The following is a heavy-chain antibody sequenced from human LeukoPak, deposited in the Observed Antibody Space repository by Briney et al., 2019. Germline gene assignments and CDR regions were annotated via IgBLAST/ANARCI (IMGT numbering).Heavy chain of an antibody. Sequence: SETLSLTCTVSGGSISSYYWSWIRQPPGKGLEWIGYIYYSGSTNYNPSLKSRVTISVYTSKNQFSLKLSSVTAADTAVYYCARLKYYYDSSGYRAEYFQHWGQGTMVTVSS. V-gene: IGHV4-59*01. D-gene: IGHD3-22*01. CDR2: IYYSGST. J-gene: IGHJ1*01. CDR3: ARLKYYYDSSGYRAEYFQH. CDR1: GGSISSYY.